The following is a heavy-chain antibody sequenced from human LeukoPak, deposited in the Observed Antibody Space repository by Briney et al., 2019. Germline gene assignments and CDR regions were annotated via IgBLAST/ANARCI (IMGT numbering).Heavy chain of an antibody. CDR2: IIPIFGTA. J-gene: IGHJ4*02. CDR1: GGTFSSYA. D-gene: IGHD5-12*01. CDR3: ASFNSYSGSDYVRAY. Sequence: SVKVSCKASGGTFSSYAISWVRQAPGQGLEWMGGIIPIFGTANYAQKFQGRVTITPDESTSTAYMELSSLRSENTAVYYCASFNSYSGSDYVRAYWGQGTLVTVSS. V-gene: IGHV1-69*13.